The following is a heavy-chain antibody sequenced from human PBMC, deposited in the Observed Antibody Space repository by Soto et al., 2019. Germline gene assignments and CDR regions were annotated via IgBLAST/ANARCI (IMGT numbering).Heavy chain of an antibody. CDR2: INPDNGNT. Sequence: QVQLVQSGAEVKKPGASVKISCKASGYTFTRYTMNWVRQAPGQRLEWMGWINPDNGNTKSSQKFQDRVIITRDTSASTAYTALSSLRSEDTAVYYCARGIATGQLDPWGQGTLVTVSS. CDR3: ARGIATGQLDP. D-gene: IGHD2-15*01. V-gene: IGHV1-3*01. J-gene: IGHJ5*02. CDR1: GYTFTRYT.